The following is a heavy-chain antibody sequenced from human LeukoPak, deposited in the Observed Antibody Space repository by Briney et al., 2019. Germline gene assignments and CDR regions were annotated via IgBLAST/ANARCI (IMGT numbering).Heavy chain of an antibody. J-gene: IGHJ3*02. D-gene: IGHD2-2*01. V-gene: IGHV3-53*01. CDR1: GFTVSSNY. CDR2: IYSGGST. Sequence: GGSLRLSCAASGFTVSSNYMSWVRQAPGKGLEWVSVIYSGGSTYYADSVKGRFTIPRDNSKNKLYLQMKSLRAEDTAVYYCAREHCSSTSCYGAFDIWGQGTMVTVSS. CDR3: AREHCSSTSCYGAFDI.